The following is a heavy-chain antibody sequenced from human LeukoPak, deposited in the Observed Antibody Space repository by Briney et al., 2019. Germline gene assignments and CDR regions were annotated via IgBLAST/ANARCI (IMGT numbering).Heavy chain of an antibody. CDR2: IYHSGST. Sequence: SETLSLTCAVSGGSISSSKWWSWVRQPPGKGLEWIGEIYHSGSTNYNPSLKSRVTISVDTSKNQFSLKLSSVTAADTAVYYCARVPYGDYALGYWGQGTLVTVSS. CDR1: GGSISSSKW. J-gene: IGHJ4*02. V-gene: IGHV4-4*02. CDR3: ARVPYGDYALGY. D-gene: IGHD4-17*01.